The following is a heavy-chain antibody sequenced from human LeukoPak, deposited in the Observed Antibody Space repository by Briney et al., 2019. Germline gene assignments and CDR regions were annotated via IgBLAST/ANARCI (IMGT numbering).Heavy chain of an antibody. CDR2: IYSGGNT. CDR1: GFTFSSYW. J-gene: IGHJ2*01. Sequence: GGSLRLSCAASGFTFSSYWMHWVRQAPGKGLEWVSVIYSGGNTFYADSVKGRFTISRDNAKNTLYLQMNSLRAEDTAVYYCARDLVGVLSGYFDLWGRGTLVTVSS. V-gene: IGHV3-66*01. D-gene: IGHD1-26*01. CDR3: ARDLVGVLSGYFDL.